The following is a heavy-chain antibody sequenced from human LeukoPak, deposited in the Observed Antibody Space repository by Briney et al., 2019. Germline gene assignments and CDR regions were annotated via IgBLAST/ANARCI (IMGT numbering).Heavy chain of an antibody. CDR1: GGSFHGYY. J-gene: IGHJ4*02. D-gene: IGHD3/OR15-3a*01. CDR2: ISHSGST. V-gene: IGHV4-34*01. CDR3: ARFGLGSFGY. Sequence: PSETLSLTCAVYGGSFHGYYWSWIRQPPGKGLEWIGEISHSGSTNYNPSLKSRVTISVDTSKNQFSLKLSSVTAADTAVYYCARFGLGSFGYWGQGTLITVSS.